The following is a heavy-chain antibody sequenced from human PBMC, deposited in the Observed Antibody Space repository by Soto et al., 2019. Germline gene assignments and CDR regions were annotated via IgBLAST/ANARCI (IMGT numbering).Heavy chain of an antibody. Sequence: SEXLSLTCTVSGGSISSGGYYWSWIRQHPGKGLEWIGYIYYSGSTYYNPSLKSRVTISVDTSKNQFSLKLSSVTAADTAVYYCARENSNYVNSSYGMDVWGQGTTVTVSS. J-gene: IGHJ6*02. V-gene: IGHV4-31*03. D-gene: IGHD4-4*01. CDR2: IYYSGST. CDR1: GGSISSGGYY. CDR3: ARENSNYVNSSYGMDV.